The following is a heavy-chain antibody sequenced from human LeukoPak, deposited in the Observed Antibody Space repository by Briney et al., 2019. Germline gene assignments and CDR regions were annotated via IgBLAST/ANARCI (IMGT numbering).Heavy chain of an antibody. Sequence: ASVKVSCKASGYTFTGYYMHWVRQAPGQGLEWMGWINPNSGGTNYAQKFQGRVTMTRDTSISTAYMELSRLRSDDTAVYYCARDLVVVPAAISFDIWAKGQWSPSLQ. CDR1: GYTFTGYY. CDR2: INPNSGGT. D-gene: IGHD2-2*01. CDR3: ARDLVVVPAAISFDI. V-gene: IGHV1-2*02. J-gene: IGHJ3*02.